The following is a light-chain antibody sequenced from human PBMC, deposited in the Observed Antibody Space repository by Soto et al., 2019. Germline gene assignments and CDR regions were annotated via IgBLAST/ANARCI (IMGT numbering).Light chain of an antibody. J-gene: IGKJ1*01. CDR1: QSVSSSY. V-gene: IGKV3-20*01. Sequence: SVVTQSPCTVSLSTGERATLSCRASQSVSSSYLAWYQQKPGQAPRLLIYGASSRATGIPDRFSGSGSGTDFTLTISRLEPEDFAVYYCQQYGSSLWTFGEGTKVDIK. CDR3: QQYGSSLWT. CDR2: GAS.